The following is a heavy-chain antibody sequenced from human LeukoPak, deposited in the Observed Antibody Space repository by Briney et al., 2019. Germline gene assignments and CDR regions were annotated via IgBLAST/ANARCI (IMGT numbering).Heavy chain of an antibody. J-gene: IGHJ5*02. V-gene: IGHV4-39*01. Sequence: SETLSLTCTVSGGSISSSSYYWGWIRQPPGKGLEWIGSIYYSGSTHYNPSLKSRVTISVDTSKNQFSLKLSSVTAADTAVYYCARITVTTRWFDPWGQGTLVTVSS. CDR1: GGSISSSSYY. CDR2: IYYSGST. CDR3: ARITVTTRWFDP. D-gene: IGHD4-17*01.